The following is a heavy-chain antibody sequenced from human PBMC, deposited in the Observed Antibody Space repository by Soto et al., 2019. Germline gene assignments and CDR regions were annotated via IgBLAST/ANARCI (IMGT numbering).Heavy chain of an antibody. V-gene: IGHV3-30*19. CDR3: ARWGTTGGLDV. Sequence: QVQLVESGGGVVQPGTSLRVSCVGSGFTFRSYVIHWVRRAPGKGLEWVALTSYDGTDKYYGDSVRGRFTISRDNSRNTVDLQMDSLRLEDTARYYCARWGTTGGLDVWGQGTLVSVSS. D-gene: IGHD3-16*01. CDR2: TSYDGTDK. CDR1: GFTFRSYV. J-gene: IGHJ1*01.